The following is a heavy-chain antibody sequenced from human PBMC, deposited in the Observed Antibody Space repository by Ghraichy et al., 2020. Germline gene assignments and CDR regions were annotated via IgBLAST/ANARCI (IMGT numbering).Heavy chain of an antibody. V-gene: IGHV3-23*01. J-gene: IGHJ3*02. CDR2: ISGSGGST. D-gene: IGHD3-22*01. CDR1: GFTFNSYA. CDR3: AKRTDSGGSRGSAFDI. Sequence: GGSLRLSCAATGFTFNSYAMSWVRQAPGKGLEWVSSISGSGGSTYYTDSVKGRFSISRDNSKNTLCLQMNSLRGEDTAVYYCAKRTDSGGSRGSAFDIWGQGTTVTVSS.